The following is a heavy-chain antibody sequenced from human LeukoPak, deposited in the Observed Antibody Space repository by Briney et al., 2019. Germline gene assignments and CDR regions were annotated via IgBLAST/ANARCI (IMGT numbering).Heavy chain of an antibody. Sequence: SQTLSLTCTVSGGSISSGGYYWSWIRQHPGKGLEWIGYIYYSGSTYYNPSLKSRVTISVDTSKNQFSLKLSSVTAADTAVYYRARGYCSSTSCYPAPTDYWGQGTLVTVSS. CDR2: IYYSGST. CDR1: GGSISSGGYY. CDR3: ARGYCSSTSCYPAPTDY. V-gene: IGHV4-31*03. D-gene: IGHD2-2*01. J-gene: IGHJ4*02.